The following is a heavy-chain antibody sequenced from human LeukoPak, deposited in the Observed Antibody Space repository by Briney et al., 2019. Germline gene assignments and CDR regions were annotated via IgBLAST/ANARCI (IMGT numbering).Heavy chain of an antibody. CDR3: ARAGSWSSIGGCGY. V-gene: IGHV1-46*01. J-gene: IGHJ4*02. D-gene: IGHD3-10*01. CDR1: GYSFSSYY. Sequence: ASVKVSCKASGYSFSSYYMHWVRQAPGQGLEWMGLIIPTSGDTRFAQKFQGRVTLTRDTSSSTVYMEVSGLRSEDTAIYYCARAGSWSSIGGCGYWGQGTLVTASS. CDR2: IIPTSGDT.